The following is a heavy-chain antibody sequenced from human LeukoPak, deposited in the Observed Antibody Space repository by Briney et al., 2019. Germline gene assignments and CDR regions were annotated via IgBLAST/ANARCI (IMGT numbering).Heavy chain of an antibody. J-gene: IGHJ4*02. CDR2: INIDSITI. V-gene: IGHV3-48*01. CDR3: STAKFDT. CDR1: GFPLSSYS. Sequence: GGSLRLSCAASGFPLSSYSMNWVRQAPGKGLEWVSCINIDSITINYADSVKRRFTISRDNAKNSLYLQMNSLRAEDTAVYYCSTAKFDTWGQGTLVTVSS.